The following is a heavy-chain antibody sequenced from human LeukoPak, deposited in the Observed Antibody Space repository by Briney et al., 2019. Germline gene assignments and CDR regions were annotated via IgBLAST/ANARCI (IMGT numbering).Heavy chain of an antibody. J-gene: IGHJ4*02. D-gene: IGHD6-19*01. Sequence: ASVKVSCKASGYTFTGYYMHWVRQAPGQGLEWMGWIKPNSGGTNYAQNVQGRVTMTRDTSISTAYMQLSRLRSDDTAVYYCERARGKYSSGCHQYWGQGTLLTVPS. CDR3: ERARGKYSSGCHQY. CDR2: IKPNSGGT. V-gene: IGHV1-2*02. CDR1: GYTFTGYY.